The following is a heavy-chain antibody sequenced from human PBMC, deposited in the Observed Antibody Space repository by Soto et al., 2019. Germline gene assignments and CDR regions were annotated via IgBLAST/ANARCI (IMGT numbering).Heavy chain of an antibody. V-gene: IGHV2-5*02. CDR3: AHSVVAGLGYYFDY. CDR1: GFSLSTTRVA. Sequence: QLTLKESGPTLVKPTQTLTLTCTFSGFSLSTTRVAVRWIRQPPGKALEWLALIYWDDDKRYSPFLKSRLTITKDTSKNQVVLTLTNIDPVDTATYYCAHSVVAGLGYYFDYWGQGTLVTVSS. CDR2: IYWDDDK. D-gene: IGHD6-19*01. J-gene: IGHJ4*02.